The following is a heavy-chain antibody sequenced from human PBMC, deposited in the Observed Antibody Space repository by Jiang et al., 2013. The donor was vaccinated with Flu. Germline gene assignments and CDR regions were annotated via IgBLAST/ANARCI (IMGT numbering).Heavy chain of an antibody. CDR1: GGSISSYY. J-gene: IGHJ5*02. D-gene: IGHD2-2*01. CDR2: INHSGST. Sequence: LLKPSETLSLTCTVSGGSISSYYWSWIRQPPGKGLEWIGEINHSGSTNYNPSLKSRVTISVDTSKNQFSLKLSSVTAADTAVYYCARHERTCSSTSCYDSKLGWFDPVGPGNPWSPSPQ. CDR3: ARHERTCSSTSCYDSKLGWFDP. V-gene: IGHV4-34*01.